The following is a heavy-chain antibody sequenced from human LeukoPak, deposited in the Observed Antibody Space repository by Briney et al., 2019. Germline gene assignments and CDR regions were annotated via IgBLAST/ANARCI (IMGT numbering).Heavy chain of an antibody. CDR3: ARQPGRTYYYYYYGMDV. D-gene: IGHD2-15*01. Sequence: ASVNVSCKASGGTFSSYAISWVRQAPGQGLEWMGGIIPIFGTANYAQKFQGRVTITADESTSTAYMELSSLRSEDTAVYYCARQPGRTYYYYYYGMDVWGQGTTVTVSS. CDR2: IIPIFGTA. CDR1: GGTFSSYA. V-gene: IGHV1-69*13. J-gene: IGHJ6*02.